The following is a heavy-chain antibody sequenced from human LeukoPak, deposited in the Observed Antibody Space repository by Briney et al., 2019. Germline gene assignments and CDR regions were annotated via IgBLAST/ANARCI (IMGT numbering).Heavy chain of an antibody. V-gene: IGHV4-34*01. D-gene: IGHD4-17*01. CDR3: TRMTTGHDY. CDR1: GVSFNDYY. Sequence: SGTLSLTCAVSGVSFNDYYWSWVRQTPGGGLEWIGEINHSGYTNDSPSLKSRVTLSIDTSRKQFSLNLRSVTVADTGIYYCTRMTTGHDYWGQGTLVTVSS. J-gene: IGHJ4*02. CDR2: INHSGYT.